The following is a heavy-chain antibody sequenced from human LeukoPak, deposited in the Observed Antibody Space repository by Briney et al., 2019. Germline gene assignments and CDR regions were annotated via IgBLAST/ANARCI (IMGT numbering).Heavy chain of an antibody. D-gene: IGHD3-10*01. CDR2: IYYSGST. CDR1: GGSISSGDYY. CDR3: ARGLDYYGSGSPLFDY. Sequence: KPSQTLSLTCTVSGGSISSGDYYWRWIRQPPGKGLEWIGYIYYSGSTYYNPALKSRVTISVDTSKNQFSLKLSSVTAADTAVYYCARGLDYYGSGSPLFDYWGQGTLVTVSS. J-gene: IGHJ4*02. V-gene: IGHV4-30-4*01.